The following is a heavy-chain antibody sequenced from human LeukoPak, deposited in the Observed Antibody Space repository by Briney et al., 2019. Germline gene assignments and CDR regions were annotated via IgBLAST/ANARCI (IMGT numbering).Heavy chain of an antibody. CDR1: DTSINTYY. CDR2: MYATGTT. Sequence: SETLSLTCTVSDTSINTYYWSWIRQPAGKGLEWIGHMYATGTTNYNPSLKSRVSMSIDTSKNQISLNLRSVTAADTAVYYCARWISPYRAAADYYYYMDVWGKGTTVTISS. D-gene: IGHD6-13*01. J-gene: IGHJ6*03. V-gene: IGHV4-4*07. CDR3: ARWISPYRAAADYYYYMDV.